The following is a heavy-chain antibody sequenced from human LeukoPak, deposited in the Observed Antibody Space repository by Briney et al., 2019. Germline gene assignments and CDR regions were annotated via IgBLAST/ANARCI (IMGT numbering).Heavy chain of an antibody. V-gene: IGHV3-48*04. CDR2: ISSSSNNI. CDR1: GFTFSSYS. CDR3: ARDLGIAARYDY. J-gene: IGHJ4*02. D-gene: IGHD6-6*01. Sequence: PGGSLRLSCAGSGFTFSSYSMNWVRQAPGKGLEWVSYISSSSNNIYYADSVKGRFTISRDNAKNSLYLQMNSLRAEDTAVYYCARDLGIAARYDYWGQGTLVTVSS.